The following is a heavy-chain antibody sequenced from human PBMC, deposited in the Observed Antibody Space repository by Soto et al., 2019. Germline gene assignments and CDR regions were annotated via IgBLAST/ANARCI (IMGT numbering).Heavy chain of an antibody. CDR3: ARRERCSWQNPLSYNWCNP. V-gene: IGHV1-18*01. J-gene: IGHJ5*02. D-gene: IGHD6-13*01. CDR2: ISAYNGNT. CDR1: GYTFTSYG. Sequence: QVQLVQSGAEVKKPGASVKVSCKASGYTFTSYGISWVRQAPGQGLEWMGWISAYNGNTNYAQTLQGRVTMTTDTPKSKADMELRRLSPDDTAEYDFARRERCSWQNPLSYNWCNPWGQGTLVTVTS.